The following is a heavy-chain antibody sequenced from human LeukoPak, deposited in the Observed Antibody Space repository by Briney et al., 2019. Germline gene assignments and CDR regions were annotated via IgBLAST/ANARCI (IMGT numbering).Heavy chain of an antibody. CDR3: ARGGMELLT. V-gene: IGHV4-34*01. Sequence: SETLSLTCAVYGGSFSGYYWSWIRQPPGKGLEWIGEINRSGSTNYNPSLKSRVTISVDTSKNQFSLKLSSVTAADTAVYYCARGGMELLTWGQGTLVTVSS. CDR1: GGSFSGYY. J-gene: IGHJ5*02. D-gene: IGHD3-10*01. CDR2: INRSGST.